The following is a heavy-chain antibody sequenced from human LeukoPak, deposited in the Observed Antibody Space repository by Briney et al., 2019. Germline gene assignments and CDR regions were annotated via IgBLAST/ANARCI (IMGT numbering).Heavy chain of an antibody. CDR3: AKARTSIVVVKVYFDY. J-gene: IGHJ4*02. V-gene: IGHV3-11*01. Sequence: GGSLRLSCAASGFTFSDYYMSWIRQAPGKGLEWVSYISSSGSTIYYADSVKGRFTISRDNAKNSLYLQMNSLRAEDTAVYYCAKARTSIVVVKVYFDYWGQGTLVTVSS. CDR2: ISSSGSTI. CDR1: GFTFSDYY. D-gene: IGHD3-22*01.